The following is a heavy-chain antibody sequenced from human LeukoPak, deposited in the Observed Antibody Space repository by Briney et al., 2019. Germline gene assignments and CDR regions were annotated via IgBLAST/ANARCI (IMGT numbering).Heavy chain of an antibody. J-gene: IGHJ4*02. CDR2: INHSGST. Sequence: SETLSLTCAVYGGSFSGYYWSWIRQPPGKGLEWIGEINHSGSTNYNPSLKSRVTISVDTSKNQFSLKLSSVTAADTAVYYCARLSRSIAAAGTENSAVVYFDYWGQGTLVTVFS. CDR1: GGSFSGYY. CDR3: ARLSRSIAAAGTENSAVVYFDY. D-gene: IGHD6-13*01. V-gene: IGHV4-34*01.